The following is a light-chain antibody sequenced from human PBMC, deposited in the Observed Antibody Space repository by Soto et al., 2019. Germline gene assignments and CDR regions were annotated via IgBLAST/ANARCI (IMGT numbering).Light chain of an antibody. CDR3: LQHNSYPPT. Sequence: DIQMTQSPSSVSASVGDRVTITCRASQSISSYLNWYQQKPGKAPKLLIYAASSLQSGVPSRFSGSGSGTEFTLTISSLQPEDFATYYCLQHNSYPPTFGQGTRLEIK. CDR1: QSISSY. J-gene: IGKJ5*01. CDR2: AAS. V-gene: IGKV1-17*01.